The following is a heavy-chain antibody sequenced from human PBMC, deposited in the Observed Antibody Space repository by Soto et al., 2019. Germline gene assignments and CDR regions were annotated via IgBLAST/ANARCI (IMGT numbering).Heavy chain of an antibody. CDR3: ARRSFDSAHGYDL. V-gene: IGHV5-51*01. Sequence: PGESLKISWKGPGDLFNSHWIVVGRQRPGKGLEWMGRIFTRDSETKTSPSFQGHVSFSVDNSINTAYLQWTSLKTADTGMYFCARRSFDSAHGYDLWGQGTLVTVSS. CDR2: IFTRDSET. CDR1: GDLFNSHW. D-gene: IGHD6-25*01. J-gene: IGHJ5*02.